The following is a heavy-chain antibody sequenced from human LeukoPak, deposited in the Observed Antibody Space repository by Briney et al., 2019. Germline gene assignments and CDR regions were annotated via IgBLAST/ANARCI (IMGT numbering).Heavy chain of an antibody. CDR3: ARTTTVRGTYYMDV. CDR2: IYYSGYT. Sequence: SEALPLTCTVSGGSISSYYWSWIRHPPGRGLEWIGYIYYSGYTNYNPSLKSRVTISVDTSKNQFSLKLSSVTAADTAVYYCARTTTVRGTYYMDVWGKGTTVTISS. D-gene: IGHD3-10*01. J-gene: IGHJ6*03. V-gene: IGHV4-59*01. CDR1: GGSISSYY.